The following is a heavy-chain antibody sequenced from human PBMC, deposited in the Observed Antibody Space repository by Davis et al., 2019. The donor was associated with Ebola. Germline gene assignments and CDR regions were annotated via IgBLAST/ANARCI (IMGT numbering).Heavy chain of an antibody. CDR2: IYRDGRT. J-gene: IGHJ2*01. D-gene: IGHD4-17*01. Sequence: GGSLRLSCAASGFTFSNYDMSWVRQAPGKGLEWVSVIYRDGRTYHADSVKGRFTISRDNSKNTVYLQMNSLRAEDTAVYYCTRHVSGDFWYFDLWGRGTLVTVSS. CDR1: GFTFSNYD. CDR3: TRHVSGDFWYFDL. V-gene: IGHV3-66*04.